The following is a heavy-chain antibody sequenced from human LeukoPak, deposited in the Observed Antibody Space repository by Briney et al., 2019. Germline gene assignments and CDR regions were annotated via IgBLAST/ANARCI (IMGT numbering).Heavy chain of an antibody. D-gene: IGHD3-22*01. CDR2: IKSKTDGGTT. CDR1: EFTFSNAW. V-gene: IGHV3-15*01. Sequence: GGSLRLSCTASEFTFSNAWMSWVRQAPGKGLEWVGRIKSKTDGGTTEYAAPVKDRFTISRDDSKNTLYLQMNSLKTEDTAVYYCTTITMIRVHRDYWGQGTLVTVSS. J-gene: IGHJ4*02. CDR3: TTITMIRVHRDY.